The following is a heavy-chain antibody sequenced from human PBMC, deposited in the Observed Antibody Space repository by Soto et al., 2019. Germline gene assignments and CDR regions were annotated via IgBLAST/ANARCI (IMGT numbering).Heavy chain of an antibody. CDR2: ISAYNGNT. CDR3: ARAGGKYQGSGSYLYYYYGMEG. J-gene: IGHJ6*02. V-gene: IGHV1-18*01. CDR1: GYTFTSYG. D-gene: IGHD3-10*01. Sequence: ASVKVSCKASGYTFTSYGISWVRQAPGQGLEWMGWISAYNGNTNYAQKLQGRVTMTTDTSTSTAYMELRSLRSDDTAVYYCARAGGKYQGSGSYLYYYYGMEGWGRGTTVTVSS.